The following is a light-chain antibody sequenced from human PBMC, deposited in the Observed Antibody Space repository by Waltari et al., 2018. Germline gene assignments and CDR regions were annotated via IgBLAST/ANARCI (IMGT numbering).Light chain of an antibody. V-gene: IGKV1-39*01. Sequence: DIQMTQSPSSLSASVGDRVTITCRASQSISSYLNWYQQKPGKAPKLLIYAASSLQSGVPSRLSGSGSGTDFTLTISSLQPEAFATYYCQQSYSTPPITFGQGTRLEIK. CDR1: QSISSY. CDR2: AAS. J-gene: IGKJ5*01. CDR3: QQSYSTPPIT.